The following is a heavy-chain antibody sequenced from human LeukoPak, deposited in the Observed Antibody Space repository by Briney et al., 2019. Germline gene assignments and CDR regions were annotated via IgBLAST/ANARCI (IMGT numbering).Heavy chain of an antibody. CDR3: ARALRYVWGSYRFPFDP. CDR2: IKQDGSEK. Sequence: GGSLRLSCAASGFTFSSYWMSWVRQAPGKGLEWVANIKQDGSEKYYVDSVKGRFTISRDNAKNSLYLQMNSLRAEDTAVYYCARALRYVWGSYRFPFDPWGQGTLVTVSS. CDR1: GFTFSSYW. V-gene: IGHV3-7*01. J-gene: IGHJ5*02. D-gene: IGHD3-16*02.